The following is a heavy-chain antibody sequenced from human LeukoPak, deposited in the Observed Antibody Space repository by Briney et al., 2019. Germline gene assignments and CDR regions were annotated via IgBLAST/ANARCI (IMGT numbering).Heavy chain of an antibody. CDR1: GGSFSGYY. J-gene: IGHJ4*02. Sequence: SETLSLTCAVYGGSFSGYYWSWIRQPPGKGLEWIGEINHSGSTNYNPSLKSRVTMSLDPSENQFSLKLNSVTAADTAVYYCARTQSQSGSYRYYFGYWGQGTLVTVSS. D-gene: IGHD1-26*01. V-gene: IGHV4-34*01. CDR3: ARTQSQSGSYRYYFGY. CDR2: INHSGST.